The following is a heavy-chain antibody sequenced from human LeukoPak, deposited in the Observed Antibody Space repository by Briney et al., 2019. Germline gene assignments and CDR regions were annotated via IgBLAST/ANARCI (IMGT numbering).Heavy chain of an antibody. Sequence: SETLSLTCAVYGGSFSGYYWAWIRQPPGKGLEWIGSISSSGITYYNPSLKSRVTISLDTSKNQFSLKLSSVTAADTAVYYCAGRIAVAGGWFDPWGQGTLVTVSS. CDR1: GGSFSGYY. V-gene: IGHV4-39*01. D-gene: IGHD6-19*01. J-gene: IGHJ5*02. CDR3: AGRIAVAGGWFDP. CDR2: ISSSGIT.